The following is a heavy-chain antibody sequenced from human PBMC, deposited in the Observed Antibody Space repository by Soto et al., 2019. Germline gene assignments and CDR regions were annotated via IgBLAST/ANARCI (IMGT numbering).Heavy chain of an antibody. CDR3: ARLPAVSGSLAWFDP. D-gene: IGHD3-10*01. CDR1: GVSIRTYY. CDR2: IYHSGTT. V-gene: IGHV4-59*08. Sequence: SETLSLTCTVSGVSIRTYYWTWIRQPPGEGLEWIAYIYHSGTTNYNPSLKSRATILADTSKNQLSLELTSVTASDAAVYYCARLPAVSGSLAWFDPWGQGTLVTVSS. J-gene: IGHJ5*02.